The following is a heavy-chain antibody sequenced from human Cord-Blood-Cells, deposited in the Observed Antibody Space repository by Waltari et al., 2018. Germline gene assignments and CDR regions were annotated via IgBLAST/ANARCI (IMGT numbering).Heavy chain of an antibody. Sequence: EVQLVESGGGLVQPGGSLRLSCAASGFTFSSYEMNWVRQAPGKGLEWVSYIRSSGSTIYYADSVKGRFTISRDNAKNSLYLQMNSLRAEDTAVYYCASGDGGYTGGFDYWGQGTLVTVSS. J-gene: IGHJ4*02. V-gene: IGHV3-48*03. D-gene: IGHD3-22*01. CDR1: GFTFSSYE. CDR3: ASGDGGYTGGFDY. CDR2: IRSSGSTI.